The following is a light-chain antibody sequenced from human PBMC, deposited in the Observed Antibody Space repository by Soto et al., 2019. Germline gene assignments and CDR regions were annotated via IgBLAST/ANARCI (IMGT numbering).Light chain of an antibody. CDR2: DVT. CDR3: SSYTSSSTLVV. Sequence: QSALTQPASVSGSPGQSITISCTETNSDVGGYNYVSWYQQHPGKAPKLMIYDVTNRPSGVSNRFSGSKSGNTASLTISGLQAEDEADYYCSSYTSSSTLVVFGGGTKLTVL. V-gene: IGLV2-14*01. CDR1: NSDVGGYNY. J-gene: IGLJ2*01.